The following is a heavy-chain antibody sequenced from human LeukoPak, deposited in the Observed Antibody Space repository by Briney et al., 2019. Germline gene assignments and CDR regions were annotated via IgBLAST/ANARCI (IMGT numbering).Heavy chain of an antibody. J-gene: IGHJ4*02. Sequence: PGGSLRLSCAASGFTFSSYSTNWVRQAPGKGLEWVSYISSSGSTIYYADSVKGRFTISRDNAKNSLYLQMNSLRAEDTAVYYCARERAGTADSWGQGTLVTVSS. CDR2: ISSSGSTI. CDR3: ARERAGTADS. V-gene: IGHV3-48*04. D-gene: IGHD6-13*01. CDR1: GFTFSSYS.